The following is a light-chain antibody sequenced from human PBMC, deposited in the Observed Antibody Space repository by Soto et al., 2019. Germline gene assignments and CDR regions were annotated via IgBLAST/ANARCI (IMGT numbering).Light chain of an antibody. V-gene: IGKV4-1*01. Sequence: EIVMTQSPASLSLSLGERATFNCKSSQSVLDTSNKANYLAWYQQKPGQSPKLLIYWGSTRPSGVPDRFSGTGSGTDFTLTIASLQAEDVAVYYCQQFFRIPLTFGGGTKVEIK. CDR1: QSVLDTSNKANY. CDR2: WGS. J-gene: IGKJ4*01. CDR3: QQFFRIPLT.